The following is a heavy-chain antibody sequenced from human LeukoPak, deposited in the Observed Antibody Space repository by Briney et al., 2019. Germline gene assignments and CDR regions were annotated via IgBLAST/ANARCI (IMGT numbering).Heavy chain of an antibody. V-gene: IGHV1-2*02. J-gene: IGHJ2*01. Sequence: GASVKVSCKASGYTFTGYYMHWVRQAPGQGLEWMGWINSNSGDTNYAQKFQGRVTMTRDTSINTAYMELSRLRSDDTAVYYCAREPHYDLLTGYALGYLDLWGRGTLLTVSS. D-gene: IGHD3-9*01. CDR2: INSNSGDT. CDR1: GYTFTGYY. CDR3: AREPHYDLLTGYALGYLDL.